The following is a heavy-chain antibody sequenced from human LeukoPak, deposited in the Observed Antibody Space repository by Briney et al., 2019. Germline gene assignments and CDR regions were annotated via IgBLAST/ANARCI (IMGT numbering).Heavy chain of an antibody. CDR2: IYHSGNT. CDR1: GGSISNSNW. J-gene: IGHJ4*02. V-gene: IGHV4-4*02. CDR3: ACYYDSSGYRFDY. D-gene: IGHD3-22*01. Sequence: PSGTLSLTCAVSGGSISNSNWWSWVRQPPGKGLEWIGEIYHSGNTSYKPSLESRVTMSVDKSKNQFSLKLSSVTAADTAVYYCACYYDSSGYRFDYWGQGTLVTVSS.